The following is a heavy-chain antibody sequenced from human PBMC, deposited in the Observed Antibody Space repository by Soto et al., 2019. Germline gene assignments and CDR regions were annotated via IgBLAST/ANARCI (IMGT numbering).Heavy chain of an antibody. Sequence: GGSLRLSCAASGFTFSSYAMSCVRQAPGKGLEWVSAISGSGGSTYYADSVKGRFTISRDNSKNTLYLQMNSLRAEDTAVYYCAKDFVPENILADYYYYGMDVWGQGTTVTVSS. CDR2: ISGSGGST. J-gene: IGHJ6*02. V-gene: IGHV3-23*01. CDR1: GFTFSSYA. CDR3: AKDFVPENILADYYYYGMDV. D-gene: IGHD3-10*02.